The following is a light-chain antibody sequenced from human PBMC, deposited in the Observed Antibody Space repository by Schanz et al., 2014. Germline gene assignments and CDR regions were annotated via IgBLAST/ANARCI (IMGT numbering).Light chain of an antibody. CDR1: QSLLYSSNNKNY. CDR2: WAS. V-gene: IGKV4-1*01. Sequence: IVMTQSPASLAVSLGERATINCKPSQSLLYSSNNKNYLAWYQQKPGQPPKLLIYWASTRESGVPDRFSGGGSGTDFTLTISSLQAEDVAVYYCQQYYSSPRTFGQGTKLEIK. CDR3: QQYYSSPRT. J-gene: IGKJ2*01.